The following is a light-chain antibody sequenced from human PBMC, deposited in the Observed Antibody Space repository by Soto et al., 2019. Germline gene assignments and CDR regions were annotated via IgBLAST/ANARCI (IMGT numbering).Light chain of an antibody. CDR3: QQDNNWPPGT. J-gene: IGKJ1*01. CDR1: QSVSSN. V-gene: IGKV3-15*01. CDR2: GAS. Sequence: EIVMTQSPATLSVSPGERATLSCRASQSVSSNLAWYQQKPDQAPRLLIHGASTRATGIPARFSGSGSGTEFTLTISSLQSGDFAVYFCQQDNNWPPGTFGQGTKVEIK.